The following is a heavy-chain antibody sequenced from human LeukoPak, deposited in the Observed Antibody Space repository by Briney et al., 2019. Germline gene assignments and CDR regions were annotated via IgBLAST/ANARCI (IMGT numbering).Heavy chain of an antibody. CDR1: GFSVSNNY. V-gene: IGHV3-53*01. Sequence: GGSLRLSCAASGFSVSNNYMSWVRQAPGKGLEWVSLIYSGGDKRYAASVKGRFTISRDNSKNTLYLQMNSLRAEDTAVYYCAREVVVVGATGGGFDYWGQGTLVTVSS. CDR3: AREVVVVGATGGGFDY. CDR2: IYSGGDK. D-gene: IGHD1-26*01. J-gene: IGHJ4*02.